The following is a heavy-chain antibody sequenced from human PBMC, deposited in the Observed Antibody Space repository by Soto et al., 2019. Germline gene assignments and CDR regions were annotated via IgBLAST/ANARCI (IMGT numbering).Heavy chain of an antibody. CDR1: GGSISSYY. CDR2: IYTSRST. CDR3: ARGGWELPGYYYYGMDV. Sequence: SETLSLTCTVSGGSISSYYWSWIRQPAGKGLEWIGRIYTSRSTNYNPSLKSRVTMSVDTSKNQFSLKLSSVTAADTDVYYCARGGWELPGYYYYGMDVWGQGTTVTVS. J-gene: IGHJ6*02. D-gene: IGHD1-26*01. V-gene: IGHV4-4*07.